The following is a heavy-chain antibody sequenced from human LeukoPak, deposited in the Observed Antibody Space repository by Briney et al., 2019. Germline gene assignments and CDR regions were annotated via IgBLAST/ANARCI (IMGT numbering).Heavy chain of an antibody. V-gene: IGHV1-2*02. CDR3: VRGGALYYAFWD. CDR1: GGTFTSHA. J-gene: IGHJ4*02. Sequence: ASVKVSCKASGGTFTSHAISWVRQAPGQGLEWMGWINPNSGDTNYAQNFQGRVTMTRDTSIRKAYMELSSLRSDDTAVYYCVRGGALYYAFWDWGQGTLVTVSS. CDR2: INPNSGDT. D-gene: IGHD3-3*01.